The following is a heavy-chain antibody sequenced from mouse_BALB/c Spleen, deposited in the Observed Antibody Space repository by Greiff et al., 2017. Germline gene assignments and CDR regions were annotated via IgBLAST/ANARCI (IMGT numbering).Heavy chain of an antibody. Sequence: DVQLQESGPELVKPGASVKISCKTSGYTFTEYTMHWVKQSHGKSLEWIGGINPNNGVTSYNQKFKGKATLTVDKSSSTAYMELRSLTSEDSAVYYCASWGGNYGEYFDVWGAGTTVTVSS. V-gene: IGHV1-18*01. CDR3: ASWGGNYGEYFDV. D-gene: IGHD2-1*01. J-gene: IGHJ1*01. CDR1: GYTFTEYT. CDR2: INPNNGVT.